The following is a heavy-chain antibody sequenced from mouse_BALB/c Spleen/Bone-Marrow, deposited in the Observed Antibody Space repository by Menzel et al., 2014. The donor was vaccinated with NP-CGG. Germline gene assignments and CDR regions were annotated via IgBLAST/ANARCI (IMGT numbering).Heavy chain of an antibody. CDR3: ARDKGRVFFDY. V-gene: IGHV7-3*02. CDR1: GFTFTDYY. J-gene: IGHJ2*01. CDR2: IRNKANGYTT. Sequence: EVNVVESGGGLVQPGGSLRLSCATSGFTFTDYYMNWVRQPPGKALEWLGFIRNKANGYTTEYSASVKGRFTISRDNSQNILYLQMNTLRAEDSATYYCARDKGRVFFDYWGQGTTPTVSS.